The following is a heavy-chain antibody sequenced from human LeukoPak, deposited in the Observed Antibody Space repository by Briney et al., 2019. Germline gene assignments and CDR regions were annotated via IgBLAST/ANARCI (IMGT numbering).Heavy chain of an antibody. V-gene: IGHV3-23*01. CDR2: ISGSGSST. J-gene: IGHJ3*02. CDR1: GFTFNSYA. D-gene: IGHD6-19*01. CDR3: AKAGIGAFDI. Sequence: GGSLRLSCATSGFTFNSYAMSWVRQAPGKGLEWVSGISGSGSSTYYADSVKGRFTISRDNSRNTLYLQINTLRAEDTAIYYCAKAGIGAFDIWGQGTMVTVSS.